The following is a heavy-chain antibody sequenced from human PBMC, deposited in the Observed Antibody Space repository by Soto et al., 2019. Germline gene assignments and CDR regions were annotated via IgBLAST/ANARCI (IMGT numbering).Heavy chain of an antibody. D-gene: IGHD2-21*02. CDR1: GFTFSSYA. V-gene: IGHV3-30-3*01. CDR2: ISYDGSNK. J-gene: IGHJ4*02. Sequence: GGSLRLSCAASGFTFSSYAMHWVRQAPGKGLEWVAVISYDGSNKYYADSVKGRFTIYRDNSKNTLYLQMNSLRAEDTAVYYCARVPWGGDCYCFDYWGQGTLVTVSS. CDR3: ARVPWGGDCYCFDY.